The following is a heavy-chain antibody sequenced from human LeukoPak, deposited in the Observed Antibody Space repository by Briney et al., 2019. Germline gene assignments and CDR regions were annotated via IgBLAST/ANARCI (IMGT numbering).Heavy chain of an antibody. V-gene: IGHV3-23*01. CDR1: GFTFSSAG. D-gene: IGHD6-19*01. CDR2: ITFSGLGL. J-gene: IGHJ5*02. Sequence: PGGSLRLSCAASGFTFSSAGMTWVRQAPGKGLEWVSTITFSGLGLYYADSVKGRFTISRDNSKNMVYLQMNSLRAEDMAIYYCATDGSGWSRSSWGQGTLVTVSS. CDR3: ATDGSGWSRSS.